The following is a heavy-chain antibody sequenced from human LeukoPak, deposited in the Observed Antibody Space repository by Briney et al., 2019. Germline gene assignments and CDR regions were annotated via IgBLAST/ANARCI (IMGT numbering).Heavy chain of an antibody. CDR2: IDGGGST. CDR1: GFTVNSHY. J-gene: IGHJ4*02. D-gene: IGHD2-8*02. CDR3: GSTGSSFDY. Sequence: GGSLRLSCAASGFTVNSHYMSWVRQASGKGLEWVSIIDGGGSTDYADSVKGRFIISRDTSNNTLYLQMNRLTLDDTAVYYCGSTGSSFDYWGQGALVIVSS. V-gene: IGHV3-66*01.